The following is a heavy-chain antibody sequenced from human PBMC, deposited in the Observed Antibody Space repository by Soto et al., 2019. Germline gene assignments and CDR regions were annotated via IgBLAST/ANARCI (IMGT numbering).Heavy chain of an antibody. D-gene: IGHD6-13*01. CDR2: LSAYNGNT. CDR3: ARPLLCQQLAPGSRSSYYHGMDV. Sequence: ASVKVSCKASGYTFTSYGISWVRQPPGQGLEGMGWLSAYNGNTNYAQKLQGRVTMTTDTSTSTAYMALRSLRSDDTAVHYCARPLLCQQLAPGSRSSYYHGMDVWGQGTTVTASS. CDR1: GYTFTSYG. J-gene: IGHJ6*02. V-gene: IGHV1-18*01.